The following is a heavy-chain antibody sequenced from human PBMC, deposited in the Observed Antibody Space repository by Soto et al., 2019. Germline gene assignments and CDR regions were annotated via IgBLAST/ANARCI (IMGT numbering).Heavy chain of an antibody. V-gene: IGHV1-18*04. CDR1: GYTFTSYG. CDR2: ISAYNGNT. D-gene: IGHD6-6*01. Sequence: GASVKVSCKASGYTFTSYGISWVRQAPGQGLEWMGWISAYNGNTNYAQKLQGRVTMTTDTSTSTVYMELKSLKSDDTAVYFCARDQEYSTSGLYWFDLWGQGTLVTVSS. CDR3: ARDQEYSTSGLYWFDL. J-gene: IGHJ5*02.